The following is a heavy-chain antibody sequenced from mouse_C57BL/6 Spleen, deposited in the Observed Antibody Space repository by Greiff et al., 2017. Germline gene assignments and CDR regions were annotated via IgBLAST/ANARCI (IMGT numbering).Heavy chain of an antibody. CDR3: ARIYYYGSSWYFDV. J-gene: IGHJ1*03. V-gene: IGHV5-16*01. Sequence: EVKLMASEGGLVQPGSSMKLSCTASGFTFSDYYMAWVRQVPEKGLEWVANINYDGSSTYYLDSLKSRFIISRDNAKNILYLQMSSLKSEDTATYYCARIYYYGSSWYFDVWGTGTTVTVSS. CDR2: INYDGSST. CDR1: GFTFSDYY. D-gene: IGHD1-1*01.